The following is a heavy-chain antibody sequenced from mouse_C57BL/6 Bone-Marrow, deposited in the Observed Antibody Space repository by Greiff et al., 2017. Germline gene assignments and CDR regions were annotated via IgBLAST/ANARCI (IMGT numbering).Heavy chain of an antibody. CDR1: GYTFTSYT. J-gene: IGHJ1*03. V-gene: IGHV1-4*01. Sequence: QVQLQQSGAELARPGASVKMSCKASGYTFTSYTMHWVKQRPGQGLEWIGYINPSSGYTKYNQKFKDKATLTADKSSSTAYMQLSSLTSEDSAVYYCARGANLLLRPGWDCWYFDVWGTGTTVTVSS. CDR3: ARGANLLLRPGWDCWYFDV. CDR2: INPSSGYT. D-gene: IGHD1-1*01.